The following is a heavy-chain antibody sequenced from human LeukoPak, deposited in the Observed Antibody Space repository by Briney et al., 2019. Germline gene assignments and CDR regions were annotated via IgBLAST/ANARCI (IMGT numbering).Heavy chain of an antibody. Sequence: ASVKVSCKASGYTFTSYYMHWVRQAPGQGLEWMGIINPSGGSTSYAQKFQGRVTMTRDTSTSTVYMELSSLRSEDTAVYYCARDLGQWLVEDWFDPWGQGTLVTVSS. V-gene: IGHV1-46*01. D-gene: IGHD6-19*01. J-gene: IGHJ5*02. CDR2: INPSGGST. CDR3: ARDLGQWLVEDWFDP. CDR1: GYTFTSYY.